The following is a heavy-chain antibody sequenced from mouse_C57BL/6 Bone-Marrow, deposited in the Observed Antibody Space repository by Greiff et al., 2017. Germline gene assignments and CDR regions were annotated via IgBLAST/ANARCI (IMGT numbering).Heavy chain of an antibody. CDR2: ISDGGSYT. V-gene: IGHV5-4*01. CDR3: ARDDESFDY. Sequence: EVKLVESGGGLVKPGGSLKLSCAASGFTFSSYAMYWVRQTPEKRLEWVATISDGGSYTYYPDNVKGRFTISRDNAKNNLYLQMSHLKSEDSAMYYSARDDESFDYWGQGTTLTVSS. J-gene: IGHJ2*01. D-gene: IGHD1-3*01. CDR1: GFTFSSYA.